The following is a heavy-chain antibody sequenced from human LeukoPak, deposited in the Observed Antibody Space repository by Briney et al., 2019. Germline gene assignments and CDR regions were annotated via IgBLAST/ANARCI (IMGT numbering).Heavy chain of an antibody. CDR3: ARDFGGSRDY. D-gene: IGHD3-10*01. J-gene: IGHJ4*02. CDR1: GFTFSSYG. V-gene: IGHV3-74*01. CDR2: INSDGSTI. Sequence: GGSLRLSCAASGFTFSSYGMHWVRQAPGKGLVWVSRINSDGSTINYADSVKGRFTISRDNAKNTLYLQMNSLRAEDTAVYYCARDFGGSRDYWGQGTLVTVSS.